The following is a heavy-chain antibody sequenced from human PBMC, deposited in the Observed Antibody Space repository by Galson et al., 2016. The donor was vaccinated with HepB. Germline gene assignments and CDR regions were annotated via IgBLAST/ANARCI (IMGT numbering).Heavy chain of an antibody. Sequence: SLRLSCAASGFTFSGSAVHWVRQASGKGLEWVGRIRSKANGYATEYAASVRGRFSISRDDSKNTAYLQMTSLKTEDTAVYYCTRLGARYFDLWGRGTLVTVSS. CDR2: IRSKANGYAT. D-gene: IGHD3-16*01. V-gene: IGHV3-73*01. CDR1: GFTFSGSA. J-gene: IGHJ2*01. CDR3: TRLGARYFDL.